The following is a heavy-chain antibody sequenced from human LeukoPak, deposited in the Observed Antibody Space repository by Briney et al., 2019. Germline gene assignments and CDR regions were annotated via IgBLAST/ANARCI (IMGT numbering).Heavy chain of an antibody. D-gene: IGHD5-18*01. V-gene: IGHV3-30*03. CDR3: ARDGTPYSYGSDWFDP. Sequence: HPGRSLRLSCAASGFTFSSYGMHWVRQAPGKGLEWVAVISYDGSDKYSADSVKGRFTISRDNSKNTLYLQMNSLRAEDTAVYYCARDGTPYSYGSDWFDPWGQGTLVTVSS. J-gene: IGHJ5*02. CDR2: ISYDGSDK. CDR1: GFTFSSYG.